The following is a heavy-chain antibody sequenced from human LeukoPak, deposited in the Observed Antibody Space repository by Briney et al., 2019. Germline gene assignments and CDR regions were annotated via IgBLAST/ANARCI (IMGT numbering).Heavy chain of an antibody. CDR1: GGSISSGDYS. J-gene: IGHJ5*02. D-gene: IGHD3-10*01. CDR3: ARDSGTTGEVKFDH. CDR2: IYYTGST. V-gene: IGHV4-30-4*07. Sequence: SETLSLTCGVSGGSISSGDYSWRWIRQPPGKGLEWIGYIYYTGSTQYNPSLKGRVTMSLDKSKNQLSLKLMSVTAADTAVYYCARDSGTTGEVKFDHWGQGTLVTVSS.